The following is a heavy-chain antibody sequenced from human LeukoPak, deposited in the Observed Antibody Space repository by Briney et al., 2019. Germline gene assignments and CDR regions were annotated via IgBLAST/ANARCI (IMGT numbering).Heavy chain of an antibody. CDR1: GFTFSSYA. D-gene: IGHD2-15*01. CDR3: ARDSPYCSGGSCYSGYFDY. J-gene: IGHJ4*02. CDR2: ISYDGSNK. Sequence: GGSLRLSCAAPGFTFSSYAMHWVRQAPGKGLEWGAVISYDGSNKYYADSVKGRFTISRDNSKNTLYLQMNSLRAEDTAVYYCARDSPYCSGGSCYSGYFDYWGQGTLVTVSS. V-gene: IGHV3-30*04.